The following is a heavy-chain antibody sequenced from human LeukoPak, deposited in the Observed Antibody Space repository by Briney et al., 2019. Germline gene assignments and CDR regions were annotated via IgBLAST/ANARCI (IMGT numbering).Heavy chain of an antibody. Sequence: PGGSLRLSCAASGFTFGTYAMNWVRQAPGQGLEWVSSITSGSSYIYYADSVKGRFTISRDNAKSSLYLQMNSLRAEDTAVYYCARDPYSGGYGAYYYYYMDVWGQGTTVTISS. CDR2: ITSGSSYI. J-gene: IGHJ6*03. V-gene: IGHV3-21*01. CDR3: ARDPYSGGYGAYYYYYMDV. CDR1: GFTFGTYA. D-gene: IGHD1-26*01.